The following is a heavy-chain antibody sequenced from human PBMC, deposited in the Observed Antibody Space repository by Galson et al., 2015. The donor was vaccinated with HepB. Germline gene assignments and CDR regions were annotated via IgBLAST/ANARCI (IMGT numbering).Heavy chain of an antibody. J-gene: IGHJ3*02. D-gene: IGHD3-22*01. V-gene: IGHV3-48*02. CDR1: GFTFSSYS. Sequence: SLRLSCAASGFTFSSYSMNWVRQAPGKGLEWVSYISSSSSTIYYADSVKGRFTISRDNAKNSLYLQMNSLRDEDTAVYYCARDGPTYYYDSSGYYGVAFDIWGQGTMVTVSS. CDR3: ARDGPTYYYDSSGYYGVAFDI. CDR2: ISSSSSTI.